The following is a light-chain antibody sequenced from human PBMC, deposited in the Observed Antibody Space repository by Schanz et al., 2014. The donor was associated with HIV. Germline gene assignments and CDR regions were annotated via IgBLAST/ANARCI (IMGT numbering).Light chain of an antibody. CDR3: QEYNSGSPCT. V-gene: IGKV1-5*03. J-gene: IGKJ2*02. CDR2: QAS. CDR1: QSVNRW. Sequence: DIPMTQSPSTLSASVGDRVTITCRASQSVNRWLAWNQQKPGKAPKLLIYQASYLETGVPSRFSGGGCGTEFNISISRLQPDDLGTYYCQEYNSGSPCTFGPGTMLEV.